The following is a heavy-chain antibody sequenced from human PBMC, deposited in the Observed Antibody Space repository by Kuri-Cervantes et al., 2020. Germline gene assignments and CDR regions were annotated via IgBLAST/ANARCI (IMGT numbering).Heavy chain of an antibody. Sequence: GESLKISCAASGFTFSSHWMHWVRQPPGKGLVWVSHISSDGSSTRYADSVKGRFTISRDNAMNTLYLQMNSLRAEDTAVYYCAKWDIVVVPAAITTPNYYYYYGMDVWGQGTTVTVSS. V-gene: IGHV3-74*01. J-gene: IGHJ6*02. CDR1: GFTFSSHW. D-gene: IGHD2-2*01. CDR2: ISSDGSST. CDR3: AKWDIVVVPAAITTPNYYYYYGMDV.